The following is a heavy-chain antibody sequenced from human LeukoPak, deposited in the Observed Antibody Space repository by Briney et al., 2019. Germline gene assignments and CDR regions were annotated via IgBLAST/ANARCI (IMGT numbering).Heavy chain of an antibody. CDR1: GGSISSSSYY. Sequence: SETLSLTCTVSGGSISSSSYYWGWIRQPPGKGLEWIGSIYYSGSTYYNPSLKSRVTISVDTSKNQFSLKLTSVTAADTAVYYCARDRFSGWWFDPWGQGTLVTVSS. J-gene: IGHJ5*02. D-gene: IGHD3-9*01. CDR3: ARDRFSGWWFDP. CDR2: IYYSGST. V-gene: IGHV4-39*07.